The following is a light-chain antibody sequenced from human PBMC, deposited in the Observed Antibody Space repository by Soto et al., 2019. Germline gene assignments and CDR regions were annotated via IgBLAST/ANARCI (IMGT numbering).Light chain of an antibody. J-gene: IGKJ1*01. CDR1: QSISSW. Sequence: DIQMTQSPSTLSASVGDRVTITCRASQSISSWLAWYQQKPGKAPKLLIYDVSSLESGVPSRFSGSGSGTEFTLTISSLQPDDFATYSCQQCNSFWTFGQGTKVEIK. V-gene: IGKV1-5*01. CDR2: DVS. CDR3: QQCNSFWT.